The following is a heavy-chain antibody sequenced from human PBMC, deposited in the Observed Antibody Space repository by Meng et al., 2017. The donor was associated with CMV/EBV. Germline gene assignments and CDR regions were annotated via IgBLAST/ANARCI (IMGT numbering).Heavy chain of an antibody. CDR2: IYYSGST. CDR3: ARAGARGASRYSCGYYSIDNWFDP. V-gene: IGHV4-59*01. Sequence: SETLSLTCTVSGGSISSYYWSWIRQPPGKGLEWIGYIYYSGSTNYNPSLKSRVTISVDTSKNQFSLKLSSVTAADTAVYYCARAGARGASRYSCGYYSIDNWFDPWGQGTLVTVSS. CDR1: GGSISSYY. J-gene: IGHJ5*02. D-gene: IGHD3-22*01.